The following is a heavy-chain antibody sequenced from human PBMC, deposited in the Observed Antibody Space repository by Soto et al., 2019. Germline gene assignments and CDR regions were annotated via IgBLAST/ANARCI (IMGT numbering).Heavy chain of an antibody. D-gene: IGHD6-19*01. Sequence: QVHLQESGPGLVKPSEALSLTCTVSGGSVSSGFYYWSWIRQAPGKGLEWIGYMAYSGDANYHPSLQSRLSTSVDTATHHFSLGLASVPAADTAVYFCARGSGWPNNWFASWGPGTLVIVSS. V-gene: IGHV4-61*03. CDR3: ARGSGWPNNWFAS. CDR2: MAYSGDA. J-gene: IGHJ5*01. CDR1: GGSVSSGFYY.